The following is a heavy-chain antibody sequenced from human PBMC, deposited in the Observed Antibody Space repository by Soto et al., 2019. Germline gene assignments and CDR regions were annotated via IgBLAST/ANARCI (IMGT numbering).Heavy chain of an antibody. V-gene: IGHV3-23*01. J-gene: IGHJ4*02. Sequence: GGSLRVSCAAAGFTFSSYAMSWVRQAPGKGLEWVSAISGSGGSTYYADSVKGRFTISRDNSKNTLYLQMNSLRAEDTAVYYCAKESGDYYDSSGNDYWGQGTLVTVSS. CDR2: ISGSGGST. CDR3: AKESGDYYDSSGNDY. D-gene: IGHD3-22*01. CDR1: GFTFSSYA.